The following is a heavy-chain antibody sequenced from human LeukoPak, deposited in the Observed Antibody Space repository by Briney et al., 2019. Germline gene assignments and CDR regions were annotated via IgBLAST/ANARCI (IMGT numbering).Heavy chain of an antibody. CDR1: GFTFSSYA. D-gene: IGHD6-19*01. CDR3: ARVAVPGTYDY. Sequence: GGSLRLSCAASGFTFSSYAMSWVRQAPGKGLEWVSAISGSGGSTYYADSVKGRFTISRDNSKNTLYLQMGSLRAEDMAVYYCARVAVPGTYDYWGQGTLVTVSS. J-gene: IGHJ4*02. CDR2: ISGSGGST. V-gene: IGHV3-23*01.